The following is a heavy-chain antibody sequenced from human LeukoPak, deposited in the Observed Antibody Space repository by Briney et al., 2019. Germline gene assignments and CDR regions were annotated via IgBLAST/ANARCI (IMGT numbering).Heavy chain of an antibody. V-gene: IGHV4-34*01. Sequence: SETLSLTCAVYGGSFSGYYWSWIRQPPGKGPEWIGEINHSGSTNYNPSLKSRVTISVDTSKNQFSLKLSSVTAADTAVYYCARASTYCGGDCYLSPHDYYYYGIDVWGQGTTVTVS. CDR2: INHSGST. CDR3: ARASTYCGGDCYLSPHDYYYYGIDV. CDR1: GGSFSGYY. D-gene: IGHD2-21*02. J-gene: IGHJ6*02.